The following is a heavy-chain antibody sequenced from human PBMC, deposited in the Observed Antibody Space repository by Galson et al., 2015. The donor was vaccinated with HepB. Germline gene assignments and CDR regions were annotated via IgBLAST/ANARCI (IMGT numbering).Heavy chain of an antibody. CDR3: ARLREYTGDDLSDGFDM. CDR1: GGSISSNNYY. D-gene: IGHD5-12*01. J-gene: IGHJ3*02. Sequence: SETLSLTCTVSGGSISSNNYYWGWIRQPPGKGLEWIGIVYYSGATYYNPSLKSRVTISVDTSKTQFSLKLSSVTAADTALYYCARLREYTGDDLSDGFDMWGQGTMVTVSS. CDR2: VYYSGAT. V-gene: IGHV4-39*01.